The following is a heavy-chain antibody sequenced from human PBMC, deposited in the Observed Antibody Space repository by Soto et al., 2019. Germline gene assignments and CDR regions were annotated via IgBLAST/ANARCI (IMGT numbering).Heavy chain of an antibody. CDR1: GGSISSSSYY. Sequence: PSETLSLTCTVSGGSISSSSYYWGWIRQPPGKGLEWIGSIYYSGSTYYNPSLKSRVTISVDTSKNQFSLKLSSVTAADTAVYYCARQLRWELLSYYYGMDVWGQGTTVTVSS. CDR2: IYYSGST. CDR3: ARQLRWELLSYYYGMDV. V-gene: IGHV4-39*01. J-gene: IGHJ6*02. D-gene: IGHD1-26*01.